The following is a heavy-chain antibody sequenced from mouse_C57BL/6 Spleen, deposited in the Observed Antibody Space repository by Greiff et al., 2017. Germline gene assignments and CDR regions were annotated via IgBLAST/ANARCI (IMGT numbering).Heavy chain of an antibody. Sequence: VQLQQSGPGLVQPSQSLSITCTVSGFSLTSYGVHWVRQSPGKGLEWLGVIWSGGSTDYTAAFISRLSISKDNSKSQVFFKMNSLQADDTAIYYCARVYGSSYGGYFDVWGTGTTVTVSS. CDR2: IWSGGST. CDR1: GFSLTSYG. J-gene: IGHJ1*03. V-gene: IGHV2-2*01. CDR3: ARVYGSSYGGYFDV. D-gene: IGHD1-1*01.